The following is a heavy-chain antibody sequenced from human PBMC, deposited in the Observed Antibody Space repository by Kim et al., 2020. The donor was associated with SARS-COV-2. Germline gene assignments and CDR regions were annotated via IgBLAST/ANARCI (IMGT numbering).Heavy chain of an antibody. CDR2: IYYSGST. V-gene: IGHV4-31*03. CDR1: GGSISSGGYY. D-gene: IGHD3-10*01. J-gene: IGHJ4*02. CDR3: ARGTFSASITMVRGVIIFDY. Sequence: SETLSLTCTVSGGSISSGGYYWSWIRQHPGKGLEWIGCIYYSGSTYYNPSLKSRVTISVDTSKNQFSLKLSSVTAADTAVYYCARGTFSASITMVRGVIIFDYWGQGTLVTVSS.